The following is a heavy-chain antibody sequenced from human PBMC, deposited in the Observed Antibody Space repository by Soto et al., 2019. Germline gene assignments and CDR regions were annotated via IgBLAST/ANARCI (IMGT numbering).Heavy chain of an antibody. Sequence: PSETLSLTCTVSGGCVSIGIYYWSWIRQPPGKGLECIGYIYYSGTTIYNPSLKSRVTISLDTSKNQFSLKLSSVTAADTAVYYCARNSMTPLNYLDYWGQGTLVTVS. J-gene: IGHJ4*01. CDR1: GGCVSIGIYY. D-gene: IGHD2-15*01. CDR2: IYYSGTT. V-gene: IGHV4-61*01. CDR3: ARNSMTPLNYLDY.